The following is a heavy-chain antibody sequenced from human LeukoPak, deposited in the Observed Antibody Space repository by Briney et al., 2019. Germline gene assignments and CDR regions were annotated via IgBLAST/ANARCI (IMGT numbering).Heavy chain of an antibody. V-gene: IGHV3-23*01. CDR2: LRGNGDT. CDR1: GFIFSSYA. D-gene: IGHD3-16*01. CDR3: AKASWVSSADAVL. Sequence: GGSLTLSCAASGFIFSSYAMSWVREAPARGLERVSSLRGNGDTFYADSVKGRFTLSRDDSRNTVYLQLNNLRVEDTAVYYCAKASWVSSADAVLWGQGTVVTVSS. J-gene: IGHJ4*02.